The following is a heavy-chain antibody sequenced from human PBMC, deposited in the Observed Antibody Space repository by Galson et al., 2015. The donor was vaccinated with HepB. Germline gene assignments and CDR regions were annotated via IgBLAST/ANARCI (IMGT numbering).Heavy chain of an antibody. CDR2: ISGFGGST. V-gene: IGHV3-23*01. J-gene: IGHJ4*02. Sequence: SLRLSCAASGFTFTSYAMNWVRQAPGKGLEWVSGISGFGGSTYYTDSVKGRFAISRDNSKNTVYLQMNRLRVEDTAVYYCAKENFYWGWGQGTLVTVSS. D-gene: IGHD7-27*01. CDR3: AKENFYWG. CDR1: GFTFTSYA.